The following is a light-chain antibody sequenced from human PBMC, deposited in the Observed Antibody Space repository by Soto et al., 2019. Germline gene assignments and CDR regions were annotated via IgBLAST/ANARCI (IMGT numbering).Light chain of an antibody. Sequence: PGERATLSCRASQSVNNNYLGWYQQKPGQAPRLLIYSTSRRSRGIPDRFSGSGSGTDFTLTISRLEPEDFAVYYCQQYGGSVTFGGGTKVDIK. J-gene: IGKJ4*01. CDR1: QSVNNNY. CDR3: QQYGGSVT. V-gene: IGKV3-20*01. CDR2: STS.